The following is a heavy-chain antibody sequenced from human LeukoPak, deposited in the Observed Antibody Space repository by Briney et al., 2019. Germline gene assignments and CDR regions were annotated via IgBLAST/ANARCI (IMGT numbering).Heavy chain of an antibody. Sequence: GGSLRLSCAASGLTVSSTYMSWVRQAPGKGLEWVSSISGSSYYIYYADSVKGRFTFSRDNAKNTLYLQMNSLRAEDTAVYYCSRGGDHHGFDIWGQGTMVTVSS. CDR3: SRGGDHHGFDI. CDR1: GLTVSSTY. D-gene: IGHD2-21*02. CDR2: ISGSSYYI. J-gene: IGHJ3*02. V-gene: IGHV3-21*01.